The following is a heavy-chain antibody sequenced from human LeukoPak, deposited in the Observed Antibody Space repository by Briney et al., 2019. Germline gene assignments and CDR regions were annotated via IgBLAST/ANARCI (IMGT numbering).Heavy chain of an antibody. V-gene: IGHV3-7*04. CDR3: ARGDAFSGDH. CDR1: GFNFSNFW. J-gene: IGHJ4*02. CDR2: IHPEGNEK. Sequence: PGGSLRLSCAVSGFNFSNFWMSWVRQAPGRGLEWVANIHPEGNEKYHVESVKGRFTISRDNAKNSLFLQMNGLRVEDTAVYYCARGDAFSGDHWGQGTLVTVSS.